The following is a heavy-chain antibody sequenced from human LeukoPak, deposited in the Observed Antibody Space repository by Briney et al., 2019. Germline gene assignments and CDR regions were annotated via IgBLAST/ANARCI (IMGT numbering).Heavy chain of an antibody. CDR3: ARRSMTARYFDL. CDR1: GGSISSYY. V-gene: IGHV4-59*01. Sequence: PSETLSLTCSVSGGSISSYYWSWIRQPPGKGLEWIGYIYYSGTTNYNPSLKSRVTISVDTSNNQFSLKLTSVTAADTAVYYCARRSMTARYFDLWGRGTLVTVSS. CDR2: IYYSGTT. J-gene: IGHJ2*01.